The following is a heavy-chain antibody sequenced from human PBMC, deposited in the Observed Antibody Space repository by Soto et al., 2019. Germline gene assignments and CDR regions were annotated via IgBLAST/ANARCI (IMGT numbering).Heavy chain of an antibody. CDR1: GDSVSSNSAA. V-gene: IGHV6-1*01. D-gene: IGHD3-10*01. CDR2: TYYRSTWYS. Sequence: SQTLSLTCAIPGDSVSSNSAAWNWIRQFPSRGLEWLGRTYYRSTWYSYYAESLKGRITVNPDTSKNQFSLQLDSVTPEDTAIYYCARSSGSLDYWGQGTLVTVSS. CDR3: ARSSGSLDY. J-gene: IGHJ4*02.